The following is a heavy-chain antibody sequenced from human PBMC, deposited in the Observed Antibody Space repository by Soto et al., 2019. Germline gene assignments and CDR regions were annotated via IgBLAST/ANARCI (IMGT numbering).Heavy chain of an antibody. D-gene: IGHD4-4*01. CDR1: GFTFSSYS. Sequence: EVRLVESGGGLVQPGGSLRLSCAASGFTFSSYSMNWVRQAPGKGLEWVSYISSSSSTIYYEDSAKGRFTISRDNAKNSLYLQMNSLIAEDTAVYYCAREAVTGKANYFDSWGQGTLVTVSS. CDR3: AREAVTGKANYFDS. J-gene: IGHJ4*02. CDR2: ISSSSSTI. V-gene: IGHV3-48*01.